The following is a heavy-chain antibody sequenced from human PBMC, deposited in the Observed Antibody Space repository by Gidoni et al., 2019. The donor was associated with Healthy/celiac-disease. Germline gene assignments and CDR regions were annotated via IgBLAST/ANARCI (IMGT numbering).Heavy chain of an antibody. CDR1: GFTFRSYA. CDR3: VKDWASGSLPA. V-gene: IGHV3-64D*08. CDR2: IGSNGGST. J-gene: IGHJ5*02. Sequence: EVQLVESGGGLVKPGGSLRLFCSASGFTFRSYAMHWVRQAPGKGLEYVSAIGSNGGSTYYADSVKGRCTISRDNSKNTLYLQMSSLRAEDTAVYYCVKDWASGSLPAWGQGTLVTVSS. D-gene: IGHD7-27*01.